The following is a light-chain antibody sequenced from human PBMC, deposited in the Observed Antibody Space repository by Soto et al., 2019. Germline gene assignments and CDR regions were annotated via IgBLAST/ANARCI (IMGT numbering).Light chain of an antibody. Sequence: DIQMTQSPSTLSASVGDRVTITCRASQGISSYLAWYQQTQGKAPKLLIYAASTLQSGVPSRFRGSGSGTEFTLTISSLQPEDFSTYYCQQLNSYPITFGQGTRLEIK. J-gene: IGKJ5*01. CDR3: QQLNSYPIT. CDR2: AAS. CDR1: QGISSY. V-gene: IGKV1-9*01.